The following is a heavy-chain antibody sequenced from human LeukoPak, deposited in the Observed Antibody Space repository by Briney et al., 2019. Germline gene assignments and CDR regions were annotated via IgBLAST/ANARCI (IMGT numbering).Heavy chain of an antibody. CDR2: ISSSSSYR. CDR3: TTSPVPGIDY. CDR1: GFTFSSYS. J-gene: IGHJ4*02. V-gene: IGHV3-21*03. Sequence: GGSLRLSCTGSGFTFSSYSMNWVRQAPGKGLEWVSSISSSSSYRYYEESVKGRFSISRDNARNSLYLQMSSLRTEDTAMYYCTTSPVPGIDYWGQGIQVTVSS. D-gene: IGHD6-19*01.